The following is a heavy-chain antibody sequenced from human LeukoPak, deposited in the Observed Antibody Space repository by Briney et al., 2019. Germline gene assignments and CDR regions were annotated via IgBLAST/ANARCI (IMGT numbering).Heavy chain of an antibody. CDR2: LSGSGGGT. V-gene: IGHV3-23*01. CDR1: GFTFSSYA. CDR3: AKHSGYSYSGSFDY. Sequence: GGSLRLSCAASGFTFSSYAMSWVRQAPGKGLEWVSALSGSGGGTYYADSVKGRFTISRDNSKNTLYLQMNSLRAEDTAVFYCAKHSGYSYSGSFDYWGQGTLVTVSS. J-gene: IGHJ4*02. D-gene: IGHD3-22*01.